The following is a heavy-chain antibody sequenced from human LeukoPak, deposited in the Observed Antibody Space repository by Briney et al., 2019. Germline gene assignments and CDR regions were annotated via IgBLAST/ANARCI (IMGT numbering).Heavy chain of an antibody. CDR3: AKANRRITMGSVVPQFDP. V-gene: IGHV3-23*01. Sequence: PGGSLRLSCAASGFTFSSYAMSWVRQAPGKGLEWVSAISGSGGSTYYADSVKGRFTISRDNSKNTLYLQMNSLRAEDTAVSYRAKANRRITMGSVVPQFDPWGQGTLVTVSS. D-gene: IGHD3-10*01. CDR1: GFTFSSYA. CDR2: ISGSGGST. J-gene: IGHJ5*02.